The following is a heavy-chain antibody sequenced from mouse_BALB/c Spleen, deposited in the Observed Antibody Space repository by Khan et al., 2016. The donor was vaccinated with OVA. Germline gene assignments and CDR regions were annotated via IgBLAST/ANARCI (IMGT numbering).Heavy chain of an antibody. D-gene: IGHD1-1*01. CDR2: INTYTGEP. CDR3: ARDYVDAY. J-gene: IGHJ3*01. V-gene: IGHV9-3-1*01. Sequence: QIQLVQSGPELKKPGETVKISCKASGYTFTNYGMNWVKQAPGKGLKWMGWINTYTGEPTYADDFKGRFAFSLETSASTAYLQIKNLKNEDTATSFCARDYVDAYWGQGTLVTVSA. CDR1: GYTFTNYG.